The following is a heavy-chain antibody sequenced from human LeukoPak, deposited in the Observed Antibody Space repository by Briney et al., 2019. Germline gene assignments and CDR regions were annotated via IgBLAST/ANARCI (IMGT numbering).Heavy chain of an antibody. D-gene: IGHD1-1*01. CDR3: ARDPVPNWNDVVYFDY. J-gene: IGHJ4*02. V-gene: IGHV3-21*01. Sequence: PGGSLRLSCAASGFTFSSYNMNWVRQAPGKGLEWVSSISSGGSFMYYADSVKGRFTISRDNAKNSSYLQMNSLRAEDTAVYYCARDPVPNWNDVVYFDYWGQGTLVTVSS. CDR1: GFTFSSYN. CDR2: ISSGGSFM.